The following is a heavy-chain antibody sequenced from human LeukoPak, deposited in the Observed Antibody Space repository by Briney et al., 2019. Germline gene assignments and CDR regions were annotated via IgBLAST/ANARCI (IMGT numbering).Heavy chain of an antibody. CDR1: GDSVSSNSAA. CDR2: TYYRSKWYN. CDR3: AREKGLELGESWFDP. J-gene: IGHJ5*02. V-gene: IGHV6-1*01. D-gene: IGHD1-7*01. Sequence: SQTLSLTCAISGDSVSSNSAAWNWISPSPSRGLEWLGRTYYRSKWYNDYAVSVKSRININPDTSKNQFSLQLNSVTPEDTAVYYCAREKGLELGESWFDPWGQGTLVTVSS.